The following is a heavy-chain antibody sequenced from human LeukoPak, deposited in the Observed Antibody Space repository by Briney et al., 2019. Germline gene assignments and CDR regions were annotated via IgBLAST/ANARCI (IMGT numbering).Heavy chain of an antibody. J-gene: IGHJ6*02. CDR1: GYTFTSYD. CDR3: ARGEAWAYYDFWSGYPYYGMDV. CDR2: MNPKSGNT. D-gene: IGHD3-3*01. V-gene: IGHV1-8*01. Sequence: ASVKVSCKASGYTFTSYDINWVRQATGQGLEWMGWMNPKSGNTGYAQKFQGRVTMTRNTSISTAYMELSSLRSEDTAVYYCARGEAWAYYDFWSGYPYYGMDVWGQGTTVTVSS.